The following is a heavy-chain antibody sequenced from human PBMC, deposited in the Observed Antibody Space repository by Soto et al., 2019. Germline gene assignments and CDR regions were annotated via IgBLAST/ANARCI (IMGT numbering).Heavy chain of an antibody. CDR3: ARGYSSSWYDAFDI. V-gene: IGHV3-13*01. CDR2: IGTAGDT. Sequence: GESLKISCAASGFTFSSYDMHWVRQATGKGLEWVSAIGTAGDTYYPGSVKGRFTISRENAKNSLYLQMNSLRAGDTAVYYCARGYSSSWYDAFDIWGQGTMVTVSS. CDR1: GFTFSSYD. J-gene: IGHJ3*02. D-gene: IGHD6-13*01.